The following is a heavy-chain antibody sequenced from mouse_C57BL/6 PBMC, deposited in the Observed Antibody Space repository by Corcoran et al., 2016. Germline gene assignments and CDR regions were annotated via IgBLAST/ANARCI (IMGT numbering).Heavy chain of an antibody. Sequence: EVQLQQSGPELVKPGASVKISCKASGYTFTDYYMNWVKQSHGKSLEWIGDINPNNGGTSYNQKFKGKATLTVDKSSSTAYMELRSLTSEDSAVYYCARKGLGLITTVVFDYWGQGTTLTVSS. CDR2: INPNNGGT. V-gene: IGHV1-26*01. CDR1: GYTFTDYY. J-gene: IGHJ2*01. D-gene: IGHD1-1*01. CDR3: ARKGLGLITTVVFDY.